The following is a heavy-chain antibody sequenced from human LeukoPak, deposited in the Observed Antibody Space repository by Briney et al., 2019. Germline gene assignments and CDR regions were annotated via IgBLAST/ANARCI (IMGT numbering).Heavy chain of an antibody. CDR2: ISSSSTYI. CDR1: GFTFSTYS. V-gene: IGHV3-21*01. D-gene: IGHD3-10*01. J-gene: IGHJ6*03. Sequence: GGSLRLSCAASGFTFSTYSLNWVRQAPGKGLEWVSSISSSSTYIYYADSVKGRFTISRDNAKNSLYLQKNSLRAEDTGVYYCARGLVWFGESYYMDVWGKGTTVTVSS. CDR3: ARGLVWFGESYYMDV.